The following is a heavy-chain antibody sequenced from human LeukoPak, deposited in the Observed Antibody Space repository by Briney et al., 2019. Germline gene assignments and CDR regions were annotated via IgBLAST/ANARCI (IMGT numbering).Heavy chain of an antibody. CDR1: GFTFSSYS. CDR3: ARRKVGPTNYYYGVDV. J-gene: IGHJ6*02. V-gene: IGHV3-23*01. D-gene: IGHD1-26*01. CDR2: VSASGLST. Sequence: QPGGSLRLSCAASGFTFSSYSMSWVRQSPGKGLEWVSSVSASGLSTYYADSVKGRFTISRDNSKNTLYLQMNSLTADDTALYYCARRKVGPTNYYYGVDVWGQGTTVTVSS.